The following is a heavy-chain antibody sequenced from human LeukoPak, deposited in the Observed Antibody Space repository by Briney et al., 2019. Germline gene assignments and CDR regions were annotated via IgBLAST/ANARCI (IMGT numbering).Heavy chain of an antibody. D-gene: IGHD3-16*02. J-gene: IGHJ4*02. V-gene: IGHV3-9*01. Sequence: GGSLRLSCAASGFTFDDYAMHWVRQAPGKGLEWVSGITWNSGSIAYADSVKGRFTISRDNAKNSLYLQMNSLRAEDTAVYYCARNMVITFGGVIVIEGGFDYWGQGTLVTVSS. CDR1: GFTFDDYA. CDR2: ITWNSGSI. CDR3: ARNMVITFGGVIVIEGGFDY.